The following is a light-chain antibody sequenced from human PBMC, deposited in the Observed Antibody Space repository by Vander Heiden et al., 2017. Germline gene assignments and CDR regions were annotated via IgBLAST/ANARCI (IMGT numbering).Light chain of an antibody. J-gene: IGKJ2*01. CDR1: QSISSY. CDR2: AAS. V-gene: IGKV1-39*01. CDR3: QQSYSTQHT. Sequence: DIQMTQSPSSLSASVGDRVTITCRASQSISSYLNWYQQKPGKAPKLLIYAASSLQSRVPSRFSGSGSGTDFTLTISSLQPEDFATYYCQQSYSTQHTFGEGTKLEIK.